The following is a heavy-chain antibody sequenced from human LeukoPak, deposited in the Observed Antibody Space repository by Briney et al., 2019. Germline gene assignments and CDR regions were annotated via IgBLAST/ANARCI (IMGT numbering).Heavy chain of an antibody. CDR3: ARGGDILPGYPDY. V-gene: IGHV4-34*01. D-gene: IGHD3-9*01. CDR2: INHSGST. Sequence: KPSETLSLTCAVYGGSFSGYYWSWLRQPPGKGLEWIGEINHSGSTNYNPSLKSRVTISVDTSKNQFSLKLSSVTAADPAVYYCARGGDILPGYPDYWGQGTLVTVSS. CDR1: GGSFSGYY. J-gene: IGHJ4*02.